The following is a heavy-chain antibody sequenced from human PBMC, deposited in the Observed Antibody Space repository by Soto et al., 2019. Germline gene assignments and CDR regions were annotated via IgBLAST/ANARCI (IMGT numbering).Heavy chain of an antibody. D-gene: IGHD6-13*01. CDR2: INHSGST. V-gene: IGHV4-34*01. CDR1: GGSFSGYY. Sequence: PSETLYLTCAVYGGSFSGYYWSWIRQPPGKGLEWIGEINHSGSTNYNPSLKSRVTISVDTSKNQFSLKLSSVTAADTAVYYCARSVYIAAAASFDPWGQGTLVTVSS. CDR3: ARSVYIAAAASFDP. J-gene: IGHJ5*02.